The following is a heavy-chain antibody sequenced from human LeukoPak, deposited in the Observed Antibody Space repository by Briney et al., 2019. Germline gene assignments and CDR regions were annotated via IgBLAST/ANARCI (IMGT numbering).Heavy chain of an antibody. D-gene: IGHD6-6*01. Sequence: SVKVSCKASGGTFSSYAISWVRQAPGQGLEWMGGIIPVFGTANYAQKFQGRVTITADESTSTAYMELSSLRSEDTAVYYCARASSADNGFDYWGQGTLVTVSS. J-gene: IGHJ4*02. CDR3: ARASSADNGFDY. CDR1: GGTFSSYA. V-gene: IGHV1-69*13. CDR2: IIPVFGTA.